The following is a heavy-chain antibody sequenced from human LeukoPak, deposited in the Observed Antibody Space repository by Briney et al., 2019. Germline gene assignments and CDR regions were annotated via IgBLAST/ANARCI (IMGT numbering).Heavy chain of an antibody. CDR3: ARVERDDFWSGYYIDY. D-gene: IGHD3-3*01. J-gene: IGHJ4*02. CDR1: GGTFSSYA. CDR2: IIPIFGTA. V-gene: IGHV1-69*13. Sequence: ASVKVSCKASGGTFSSYAISWVRQAPGQGLEWMGGIIPIFGTANYAQEFQGRVTITADESTSTAYMELRSLRSDDTAVYYCARVERDDFWSGYYIDYWGQGTLVTVSS.